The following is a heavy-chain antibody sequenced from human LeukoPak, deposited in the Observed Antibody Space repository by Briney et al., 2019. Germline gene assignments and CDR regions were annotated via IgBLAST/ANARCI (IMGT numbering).Heavy chain of an antibody. CDR3: ARDYRYSSGWPDDY. D-gene: IGHD6-19*01. J-gene: IGHJ4*02. V-gene: IGHV3-11*01. Sequence: GGSLRLSCAASGFTVSSNYMSWVRQAPGKGLEWVSYISSSGSTIYYADSVKGRFTISRDNAKNSLYLQMNSLRAEDTAVYYCARDYRYSSGWPDDYWGQGTLVTVSS. CDR1: GFTVSSNY. CDR2: ISSSGSTI.